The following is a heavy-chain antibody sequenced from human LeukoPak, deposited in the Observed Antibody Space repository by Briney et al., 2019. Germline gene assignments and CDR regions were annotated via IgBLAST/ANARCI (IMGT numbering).Heavy chain of an antibody. CDR2: ISAYNGDT. J-gene: IGHJ6*02. CDR3: AREVASFYDVTAAGYGLVV. D-gene: IGHD2-2*01. V-gene: IGHV1-18*01. CDR1: GGTFTSYG. Sequence: GASVKVSCKASGGTFTSYGISWVRRAPGQGLEWMGWISAYNGDTNYAQNLQGRVTMTTDTSTSTAYMELRSLRSDDTAVYYCAREVASFYDVTAAGYGLVVWGQGTTVTVSS.